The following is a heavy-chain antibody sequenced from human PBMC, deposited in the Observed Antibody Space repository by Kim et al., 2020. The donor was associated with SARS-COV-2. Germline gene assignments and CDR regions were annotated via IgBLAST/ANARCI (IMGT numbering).Heavy chain of an antibody. Sequence: YADSVKGRFTISRDNAKNSLYLQMNSLRAEDTALYYCAKGGPDVGEAFDIWGQGTMVTVSS. J-gene: IGHJ3*02. D-gene: IGHD3-10*01. V-gene: IGHV3-9*01. CDR3: AKGGPDVGEAFDI.